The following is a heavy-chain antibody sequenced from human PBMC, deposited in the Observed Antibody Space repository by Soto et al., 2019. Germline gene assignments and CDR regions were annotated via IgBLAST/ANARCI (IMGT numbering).Heavy chain of an antibody. Sequence: GGSLRLSCAASGFTFSSYAMHWVRQAPGKGLEWVAVISYDGSNKYYADSVKGRFTISRDNSKNTLYLQMNSLRAEDTAVYYCARDPSYGSGSRDYYYYGMDVWGQGTTVTVSS. D-gene: IGHD3-10*01. J-gene: IGHJ6*02. CDR2: ISYDGSNK. V-gene: IGHV3-30-3*01. CDR1: GFTFSSYA. CDR3: ARDPSYGSGSRDYYYYGMDV.